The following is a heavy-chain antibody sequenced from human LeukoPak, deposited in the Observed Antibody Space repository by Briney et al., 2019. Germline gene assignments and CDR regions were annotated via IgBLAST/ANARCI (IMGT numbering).Heavy chain of an antibody. V-gene: IGHV4-61*05. Sequence: SETLSLTCTVSGGSISSSSYYWSWLRQSPGKGLEWIGYISYSGGTNYNPSLRSRVTISLDTSKNQFSLSLASVTAADTAVYYCARLTGGYGPTDALEIWGRGTLVTVSS. CDR2: ISYSGGT. J-gene: IGHJ3*02. CDR3: ARLTGGYGPTDALEI. CDR1: GGSISSSSYY. D-gene: IGHD3-9*01.